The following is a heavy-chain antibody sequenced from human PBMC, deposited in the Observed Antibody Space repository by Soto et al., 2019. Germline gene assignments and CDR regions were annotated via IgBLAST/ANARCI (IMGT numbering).Heavy chain of an antibody. CDR3: ARDDRDYIWGSYRYTFDY. V-gene: IGHV3-11*01. CDR1: GFTFSDYY. J-gene: IGHJ4*02. D-gene: IGHD3-16*02. CDR2: ISSSGSTI. Sequence: GGSLRLSCAASGFTFSDYYMSWIRQAPGKGLEWVSYISSSGSTIYYADSVKGRFTISRDNAKNSLYLQMNSLGAEDTAVYYCARDDRDYIWGSYRYTFDYWGQGTLVTVSS.